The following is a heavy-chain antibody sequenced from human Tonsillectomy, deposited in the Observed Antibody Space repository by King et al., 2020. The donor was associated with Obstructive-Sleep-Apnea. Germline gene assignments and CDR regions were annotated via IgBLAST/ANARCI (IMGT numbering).Heavy chain of an antibody. J-gene: IGHJ6*02. V-gene: IGHV2-5*02. Sequence: TLKESGPTLVKPTQTLTLTCTFSGFSLSSSGVGVGWIRQPPGKALEGLALISWDEDKRYSPSLKSRVTITKDTSKNQLVLTMTNMDPVDTATYYCAHSRFSSSLWGMDVWGQGTTVTVSS. CDR2: ISWDEDK. CDR1: GFSLSSSGVG. D-gene: IGHD6-13*01. CDR3: AHSRFSSSLWGMDV.